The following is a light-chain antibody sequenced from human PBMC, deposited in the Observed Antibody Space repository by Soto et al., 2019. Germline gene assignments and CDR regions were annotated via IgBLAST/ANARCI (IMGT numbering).Light chain of an antibody. CDR1: QAVPNN. V-gene: IGKV1-9*01. Sequence: DILLTQSPSFFYASVGDRVTITCRPSQAVPNNMAWYQQKPGKPPKLLICEESTLHSGVPSRFSGRKSGTQFTLTVDSLQSEEYAAYDFQQGYRYPWSIAGG. CDR3: QQGYRYPWS. J-gene: IGKJ4*01. CDR2: EES.